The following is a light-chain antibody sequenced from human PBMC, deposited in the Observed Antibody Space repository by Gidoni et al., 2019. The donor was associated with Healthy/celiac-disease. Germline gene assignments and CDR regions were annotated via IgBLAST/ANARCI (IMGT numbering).Light chain of an antibody. CDR1: SPNIGAGYA. CDR3: QTYDDSLSWV. J-gene: IGLJ3*02. Sequence: SVPTQPPSVSGAPGQGVTIPCTGSSPNIGAGYAVHWYQQLPGTAPKVVIYDNTDRPSGVPDRFSASKSGTSASLAITGLQAEDEADYYCQTYDDSLSWVFGGGTKVTVL. CDR2: DNT. V-gene: IGLV1-40*01.